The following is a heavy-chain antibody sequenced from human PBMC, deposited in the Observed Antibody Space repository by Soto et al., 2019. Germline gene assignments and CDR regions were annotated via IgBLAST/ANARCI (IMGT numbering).Heavy chain of an antibody. CDR2: IYYSGST. Sequence: QVQLQESGPGLVKPSETLSLTCTVSGGSISSYYWSWIRQPPGKGLAWIGYIYYSGSTNYNPSLRSRMTQSVATSKNQFSLKMSSVTAPDTAEYSCARVWGGAFDIWGQGTMVTVSS. V-gene: IGHV4-59*01. CDR3: ARVWGGAFDI. CDR1: GGSISSYY. D-gene: IGHD3-10*01. J-gene: IGHJ3*02.